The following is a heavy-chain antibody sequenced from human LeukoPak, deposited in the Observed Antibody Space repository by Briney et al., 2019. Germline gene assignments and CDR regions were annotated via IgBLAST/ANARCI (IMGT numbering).Heavy chain of an antibody. D-gene: IGHD3-22*01. CDR3: ARNEYYDSSGYPY. CDR2: IIPILGIA. Sequence: EASVKVSCKASGGTFSSYAISWVRQAPGQGLEWMGRIIPILGIANYAQKFQGRVTITVDKSTSTAYMELSSLRSEDTAVYYCARNEYYDSSGYPYWGQGTLVTVSS. V-gene: IGHV1-69*04. CDR1: GGTFSSYA. J-gene: IGHJ4*02.